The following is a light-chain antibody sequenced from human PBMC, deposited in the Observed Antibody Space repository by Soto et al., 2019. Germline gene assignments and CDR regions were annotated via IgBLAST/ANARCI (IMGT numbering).Light chain of an antibody. Sequence: DIVMTQSPLSLPVTPGEPASISCRSSQSLLHSNGYNYLDWDLQKPGQSPQLLIYLGSTRASGVPDRFSGSGSGTYFTLKISRVEAEDVGVYYCMQALQTGTFGQGTKVEIK. CDR3: MQALQTGT. CDR1: QSLLHSNGYNY. V-gene: IGKV2-28*01. CDR2: LGS. J-gene: IGKJ1*01.